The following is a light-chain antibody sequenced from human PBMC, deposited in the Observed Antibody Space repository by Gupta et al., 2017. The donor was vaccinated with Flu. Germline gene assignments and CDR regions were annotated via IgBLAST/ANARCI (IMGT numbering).Light chain of an antibody. Sequence: HSVLPQPPSASGTPGQRVTTSCSGSTPNTGSNYVYWSRQLPGRAPNPPSYRNDRRPSGVADRFSAGKTCTSASLATSGRRSEDEADYHCAAWGDSLGGHVIFGGGTKLTVL. CDR1: TPNTGSNY. V-gene: IGLV1-47*01. CDR3: AAWGDSLGGHVI. CDR2: RND. J-gene: IGLJ2*01.